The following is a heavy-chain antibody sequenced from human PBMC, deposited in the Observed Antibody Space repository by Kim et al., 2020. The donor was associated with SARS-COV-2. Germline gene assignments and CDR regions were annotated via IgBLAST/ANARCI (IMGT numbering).Heavy chain of an antibody. D-gene: IGHD6-19*01. CDR3: ARQVRSAPPRPAAGYYYYGMDV. J-gene: IGHJ6*02. Sequence: SETLSLTCTVSGGSISSSSYYWGWIRQPPGKGLEWIGSIYYSGSTYYNPSLKSRVTISVDTSKNQFSLKLSSVTAADTAVYYCARQVRSAPPRPAAGYYYYGMDVWGQGTTVTVSS. CDR1: GGSISSSSYY. V-gene: IGHV4-39*01. CDR2: IYYSGST.